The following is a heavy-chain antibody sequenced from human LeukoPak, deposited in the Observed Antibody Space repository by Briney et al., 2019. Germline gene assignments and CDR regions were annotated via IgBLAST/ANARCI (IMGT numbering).Heavy chain of an antibody. CDR3: AEGTTVTTGGSWFDP. V-gene: IGHV3-23*01. CDR1: GFTFSSYA. CDR2: ISGSGGST. D-gene: IGHD4-17*01. Sequence: GGSLRLSCAASGFTFSSYAMSWVRQAPGKGLEWVSAISGSGGSTYYADSVKGRFTISRDNSKNTLYLQMNSLRADDTAVYYCAEGTTVTTGGSWFDPWGQGTLVTVSS. J-gene: IGHJ5*02.